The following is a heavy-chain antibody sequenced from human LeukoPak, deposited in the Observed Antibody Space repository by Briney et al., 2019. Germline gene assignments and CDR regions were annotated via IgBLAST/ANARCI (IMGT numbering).Heavy chain of an antibody. CDR3: ARRGANSGSYSHFDL. Sequence: KPSETLSLTCTVSGASISSYYGSWIRQPPGKGLEWIGYIYYSGSTNYNPSLKSRVTISVDTSKNQFSLKLSSVTAADTAVYYCARRGANSGSYSHFDLWGRGTLVTVSS. CDR2: IYYSGST. D-gene: IGHD1-26*01. V-gene: IGHV4-59*01. CDR1: GASISSYY. J-gene: IGHJ2*01.